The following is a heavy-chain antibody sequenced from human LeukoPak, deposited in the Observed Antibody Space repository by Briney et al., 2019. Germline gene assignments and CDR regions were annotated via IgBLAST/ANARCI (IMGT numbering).Heavy chain of an antibody. V-gene: IGHV4-59*01. D-gene: IGHD1-1*01. CDR1: GASFSTNY. CDR2: VFDSGST. J-gene: IGHJ6*03. CDR3: ARLYQQSKWKYYYYYMDV. Sequence: SETLSLTCSVSGASFSTNYWSWIRQPPGRGLEWLGYVFDSGSTNYNPSLKSRVTISVDTSTKQFSLRLSSVTAADTAVYYCARLYQQSKWKYYYYYMDVWGKGTAVTVSS.